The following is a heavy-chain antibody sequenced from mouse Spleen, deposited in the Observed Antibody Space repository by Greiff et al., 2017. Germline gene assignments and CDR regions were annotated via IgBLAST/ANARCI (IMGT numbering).Heavy chain of an antibody. CDR3: ATRGALITTMVGVDY. D-gene: IGHD1-1*01. CDR1: GYAFTNYL. J-gene: IGHJ2*01. CDR2: INPGSGGT. V-gene: IGHV1-54*01. Sequence: QVQLQQSGAELVRPGTSVKVSCKASGYAFTNYLIEWVKQRPGQGLEWIGVINPGSGGTNYNEKFKGKATLTADKSSSTAYMQLSSLTSEDSAVYFCATRGALITTMVGVDYWGQGTTLTVSS.